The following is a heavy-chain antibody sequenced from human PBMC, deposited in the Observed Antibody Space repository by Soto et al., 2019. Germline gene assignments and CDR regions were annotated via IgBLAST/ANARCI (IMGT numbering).Heavy chain of an antibody. Sequence: QVQLVESGGGVVQSGTSLRLSCAASGMKFSSYGMHWVRQAPGKGLEWVAVIWFDGFKKYYVDSVKGRFTISRDNSNNTRYLQMNSLRAEDTGVYYCARELLYGTGSRNFHYYGMDVWGQGTTVTVSS. CDR1: GMKFSSYG. CDR2: IWFDGFKK. J-gene: IGHJ6*02. D-gene: IGHD3-10*01. CDR3: ARELLYGTGSRNFHYYGMDV. V-gene: IGHV3-33*01.